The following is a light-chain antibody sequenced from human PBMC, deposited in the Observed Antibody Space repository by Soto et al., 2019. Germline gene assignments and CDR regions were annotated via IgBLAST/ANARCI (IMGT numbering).Light chain of an antibody. Sequence: DIGGSQSTDSLAGSVGERVSVDGKSSQRIFSSSNSKNYLGWYQQKPGQAPRLLIYGASTRATGIPARFSGSRSGTEFTLTITILAPEDFAVSYCQQYGGLPTVAQGTKVDIK. J-gene: IGKJ1*01. V-gene: IGKV4-1*01. CDR1: QRIFSSSNSKNY. CDR3: QQYGGLPT. CDR2: GAS.